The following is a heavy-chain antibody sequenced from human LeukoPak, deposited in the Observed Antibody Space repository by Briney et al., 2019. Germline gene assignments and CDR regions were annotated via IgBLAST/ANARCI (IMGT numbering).Heavy chain of an antibody. J-gene: IGHJ6*03. V-gene: IGHV3-74*01. Sequence: PGGSLRLSCAASGFSVNSHYMSWVRQAPGKGLVWVSRINSDGSSTSYADSVKGRFTISRDNSKNTLYLQMNSLRAEDTAVYYCAKAARYYYDSSGYYYYYYYYMDVWGKGTTVTISS. CDR2: INSDGSST. CDR3: AKAARYYYDSSGYYYYYYYYMDV. CDR1: GFSVNSHY. D-gene: IGHD3-22*01.